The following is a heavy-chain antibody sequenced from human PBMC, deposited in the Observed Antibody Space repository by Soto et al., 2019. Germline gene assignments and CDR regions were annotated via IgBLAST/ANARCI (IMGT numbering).Heavy chain of an antibody. D-gene: IGHD2-21*02. CDR3: ARGGHIAVVTDSFDY. CDR1: GYTLTELS. Sequence: ASVKVSCKVSGYTLTELSMHWVRQAPGKGLEWMGGFDPEDGETIYAQKFQGRVTMTEDTSTDTAYMELSSLRSADTAVYYCARGGHIAVVTDSFDYWGQGTLVTVSS. CDR2: FDPEDGET. V-gene: IGHV1-24*01. J-gene: IGHJ4*02.